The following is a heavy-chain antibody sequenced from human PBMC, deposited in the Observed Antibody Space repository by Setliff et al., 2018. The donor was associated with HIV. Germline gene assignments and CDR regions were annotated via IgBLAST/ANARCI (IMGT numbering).Heavy chain of an antibody. V-gene: IGHV4-34*01. CDR3: ARRLNSAYID. Sequence: SETLSLTCAVYGGSFSGYYWSWIRQAPGKGLEWIGEINHSGRTKYNPSLKSRVSISPFPSKNEFSLKLTSVTAADTAVYYCARRLNSAYIDWGQGALVTVSS. J-gene: IGHJ4*02. D-gene: IGHD5-12*01. CDR2: INHSGRT. CDR1: GGSFSGYY.